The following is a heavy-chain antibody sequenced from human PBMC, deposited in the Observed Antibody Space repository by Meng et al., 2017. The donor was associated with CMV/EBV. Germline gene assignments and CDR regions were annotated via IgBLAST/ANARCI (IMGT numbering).Heavy chain of an antibody. CDR1: GFTFSNAW. V-gene: IGHV3-15*01. CDR2: IKSKTDGGTT. Sequence: GESLKISCAASGFTFSNAWMSWVRQAPGKGLEWVGRIKSKTDGGTTDYSAPVKGRFTISRDDSNNTLYLQMNSLKTEDTAVYYCTSELGYCSSTSCYVDYWGQGTLVTVSS. CDR3: TSELGYCSSTSCYVDY. J-gene: IGHJ4*02. D-gene: IGHD2-2*01.